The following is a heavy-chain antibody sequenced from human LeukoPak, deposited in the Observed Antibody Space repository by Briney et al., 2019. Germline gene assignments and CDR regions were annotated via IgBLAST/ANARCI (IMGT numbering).Heavy chain of an antibody. D-gene: IGHD6-19*01. V-gene: IGHV3-21*01. CDR1: GFPFSDYS. Sequence: GGSLRLSCAASGFPFSDYSMNWVRQAPGKGLEWVSSISRSSNYIYYADSVKGRFTSSRDNAKNSLYLQMNSLRAEDTAVYYCARGNSSGLVFGGQGTMVTVSS. CDR2: ISRSSNYI. CDR3: ARGNSSGLVF. J-gene: IGHJ4*02.